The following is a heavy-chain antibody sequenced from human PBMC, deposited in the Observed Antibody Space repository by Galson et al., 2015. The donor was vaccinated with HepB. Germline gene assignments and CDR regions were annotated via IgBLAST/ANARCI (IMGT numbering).Heavy chain of an antibody. CDR3: AKLLNY. CDR2: FSGTGSDT. J-gene: IGHJ4*02. CDR1: GFTFSSYT. V-gene: IGHV3-23*01. Sequence: SLRLSCAASGFTFSSYTMSWVRQAPGKGLEWVSSFSGTGSDTHYADSVKGRFTISRDNSKNTLYPQMNSLRAEDTAVYYCAKLLNYWGQGTLVTVSS.